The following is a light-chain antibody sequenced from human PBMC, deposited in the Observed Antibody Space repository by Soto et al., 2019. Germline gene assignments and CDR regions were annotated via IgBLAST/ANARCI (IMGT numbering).Light chain of an antibody. J-gene: IGKJ5*01. CDR2: GIS. CDR3: QQHGQWPIT. CDR1: QSVNSN. Sequence: EIVMTQSPSTLSVSPVEIATLSCLASQSVNSNYLAWYQQKPGQAPRLLIYGISKRATDIPDRFSGSGSGTEFTLTISSLQPEDFATYYCQQHGQWPITFGQGTRLEIK. V-gene: IGKV3D-15*01.